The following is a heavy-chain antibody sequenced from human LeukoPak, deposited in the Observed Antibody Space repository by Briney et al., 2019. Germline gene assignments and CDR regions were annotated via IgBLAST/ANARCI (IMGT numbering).Heavy chain of an antibody. D-gene: IGHD3-10*01. Sequence: SQTLSLTCTVSGGSISSGDYYWSWIRQPAGKGLEWIGRIYTSGSTNYNSSLKSRVTMSVDTSKNQFSLKLSSVTATDTAVYYCARDKLRRGVIITAHYYYYYMDVWGKGTTVTVSS. V-gene: IGHV4-61*02. CDR3: ARDKLRRGVIITAHYYYYYMDV. CDR2: IYTSGST. CDR1: GGSISSGDYY. J-gene: IGHJ6*03.